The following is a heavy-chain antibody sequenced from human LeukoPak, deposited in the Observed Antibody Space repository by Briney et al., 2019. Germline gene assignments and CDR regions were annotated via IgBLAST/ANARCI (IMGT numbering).Heavy chain of an antibody. V-gene: IGHV4-59*01. D-gene: IGHD4-11*01. Sequence: SETLSLTCTVSGGSISSYYWSWIRQTPGKGLEWIGYVHYSGSTSYNPSFKSRVTISLDTSKNQFSLKLSSVTAADTAVYYCARDVRYSTNFYCMDVWGKGTAVTVSS. CDR3: ARDVRYSTNFYCMDV. CDR2: VHYSGST. J-gene: IGHJ6*03. CDR1: GGSISSYY.